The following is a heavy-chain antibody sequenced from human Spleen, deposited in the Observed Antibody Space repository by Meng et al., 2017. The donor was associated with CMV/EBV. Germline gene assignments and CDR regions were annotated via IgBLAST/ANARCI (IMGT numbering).Heavy chain of an antibody. V-gene: IGHV3-9*01. CDR1: GFTFDDYA. D-gene: IGHD7-27*01. J-gene: IGHJ6*02. CDR2: INWNSGSI. CDR3: AKGYPWGSNYYYGMDV. Sequence: SLKISCAASGFTFDDYAMYWVRQAPGKGLEWVSGINWNSGSIGYAVSVKGRFTISRDNAKNSLFLQMNSLRAEDTALYYCAKGYPWGSNYYYGMDVWGQGTTVTVSS.